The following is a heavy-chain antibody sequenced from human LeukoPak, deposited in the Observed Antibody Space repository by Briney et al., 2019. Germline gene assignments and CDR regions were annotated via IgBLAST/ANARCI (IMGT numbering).Heavy chain of an antibody. CDR3: TRDSGYNAFDI. D-gene: IGHD5-12*01. Sequence: GGSLRLSCAASGFTFSSSWMAWVRQAPGKGLEWVGNIKEDGTAKNYVVSVRGRFTNSRDNAKNSLYLQMNSLRGEDTAVYYCTRDSGYNAFDIWGQGTMATVSS. CDR2: IKEDGTAK. CDR1: GFTFSSSW. J-gene: IGHJ3*02. V-gene: IGHV3-7*01.